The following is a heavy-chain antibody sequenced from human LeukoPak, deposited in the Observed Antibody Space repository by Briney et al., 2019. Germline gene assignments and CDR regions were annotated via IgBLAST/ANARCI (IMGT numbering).Heavy chain of an antibody. D-gene: IGHD6-19*01. V-gene: IGHV3-23*01. Sequence: GGSLRLSCAASGFRFSDFTMTWVRQAPGKGPEWVSAIGGRGGSTYYADSVKGRFTISRDNSKNTLYLQMNSLRAEDTAVYYCAKHSSGWRYSDYWGQGTLVTVSS. CDR1: GFRFSDFT. J-gene: IGHJ4*02. CDR3: AKHSSGWRYSDY. CDR2: IGGRGGST.